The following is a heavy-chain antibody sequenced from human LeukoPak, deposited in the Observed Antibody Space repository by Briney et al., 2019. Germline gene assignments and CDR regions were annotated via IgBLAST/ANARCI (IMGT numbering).Heavy chain of an antibody. CDR2: ISAYNGNT. Sequence: ASVTVSCKASGYTFTNHGISWVRQAPGLGLEWMGWISAYNGNTNYAQKLQGRVTMTTNTSTGTAYMELRSLRSDDTAVYYCARGYCTGGSCYFLGYWGQGTLVTVSS. D-gene: IGHD2-15*01. V-gene: IGHV1-18*04. CDR3: ARGYCTGGSCYFLGY. CDR1: GYTFTNHG. J-gene: IGHJ4*02.